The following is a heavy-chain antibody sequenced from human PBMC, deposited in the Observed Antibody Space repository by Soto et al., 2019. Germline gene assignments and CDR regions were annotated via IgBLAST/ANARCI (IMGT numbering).Heavy chain of an antibody. V-gene: IGHV1-69*14. CDR1: GGTFSSYA. J-gene: IGHJ6*02. CDR2: IIPIFGTA. Sequence: QVQLVQSGAEVKKPGSSVKVSCKASGGTFSSYAISWVRQAPGQGLEWMGGIIPIFGTANYAQKFQGRVTITADKSTSTAYMERSSLRPEDTAVYYCAGYWVVGATGYYGMDVWGQGTTVTVSS. CDR3: AGYWVVGATGYYGMDV. D-gene: IGHD1-26*01.